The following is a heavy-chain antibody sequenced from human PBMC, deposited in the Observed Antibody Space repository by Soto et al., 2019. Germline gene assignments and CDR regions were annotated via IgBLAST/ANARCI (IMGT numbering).Heavy chain of an antibody. J-gene: IGHJ4*02. CDR1: GFTFSSYA. V-gene: IGHV3-23*01. CDR3: AYSSTPFDY. CDR2: ISGSGGST. Sequence: EVQLLASGGGLAQPGGSLRLACAASGFTFSSYAMSWVRQAPGKGLAWVSAISGSGGSTYYADSVKGRVTISRDKSKNTLYLQMNSLRADDTAVYYCAYSSTPFDYWGQGTMVTVSS. D-gene: IGHD6-13*01.